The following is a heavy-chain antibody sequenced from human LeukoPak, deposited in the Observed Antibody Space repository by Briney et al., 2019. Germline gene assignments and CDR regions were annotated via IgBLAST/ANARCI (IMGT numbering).Heavy chain of an antibody. Sequence: KPSETLSLTCTVSGGSISSSSNYWGWIRQPPGKGLEWIGSIYYSGSTYYNPSLKSRVTISVDTSKNQFSLKLSSVTAADTAVYYCAMGSGIVGATTWVDYWGQGTLVTVSS. V-gene: IGHV4-39*01. CDR1: GGSISSSSNY. J-gene: IGHJ4*02. CDR2: IYYSGST. CDR3: AMGSGIVGATTWVDY. D-gene: IGHD1-26*01.